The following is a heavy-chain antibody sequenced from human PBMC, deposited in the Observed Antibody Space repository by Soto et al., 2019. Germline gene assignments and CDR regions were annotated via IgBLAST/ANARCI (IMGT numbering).Heavy chain of an antibody. CDR1: GGSISSSSYY. D-gene: IGHD3-10*01. CDR2: IYYSGST. CDR3: ARQVTMVRGVRSYGMDV. Sequence: PSETLSLTCTVSGGSISSSSYYWGWIRQPPGKGLEWIGSIYYSGSTYYNPSLKSRVTISVDTSKNQFSLKLSSVTAADTAVYYCARQVTMVRGVRSYGMDVWGQGTTVTVPS. J-gene: IGHJ6*02. V-gene: IGHV4-39*01.